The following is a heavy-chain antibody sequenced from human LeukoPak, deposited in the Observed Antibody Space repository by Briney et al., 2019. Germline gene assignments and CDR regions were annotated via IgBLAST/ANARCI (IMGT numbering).Heavy chain of an antibody. V-gene: IGHV1-3*01. Sequence: ASVKVSCKASGYTFSTYPMNWVRQAPGQGLEWMGWINAGNGNTKYSQKFQGRVTITRDTSASTAYVELSSLRSEDTAVYYCARSGVVAETADYWGQGTLVTVSS. CDR3: ARSGVVAETADY. CDR2: INAGNGNT. CDR1: GYTFSTYP. D-gene: IGHD2-15*01. J-gene: IGHJ4*02.